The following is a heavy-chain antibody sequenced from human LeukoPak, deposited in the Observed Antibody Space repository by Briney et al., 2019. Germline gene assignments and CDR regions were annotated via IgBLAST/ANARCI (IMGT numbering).Heavy chain of an antibody. CDR3: VKDIEAVAGTWWFDP. CDR2: ISSNGGST. V-gene: IGHV3-64D*06. Sequence: PGGSLRLSCSASGFTFSRYAMHCVRQAPGKGLEYVSAISSNGGSTYYADSVKGRFTISRDNSKNTLYLQMSSLRAEDTAVYYCVKDIEAVAGTWWFDPWGQGTLVTVSS. J-gene: IGHJ5*02. CDR1: GFTFSRYA. D-gene: IGHD6-19*01.